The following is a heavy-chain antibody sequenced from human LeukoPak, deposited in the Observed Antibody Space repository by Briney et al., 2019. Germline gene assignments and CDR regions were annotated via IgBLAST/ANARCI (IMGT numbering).Heavy chain of an antibody. CDR2: IIPIFGTA. J-gene: IGHJ4*02. Sequence: SVKVSCKASGGTFSSYAISWVRQAPGQGLEWMGGIIPIFGTANYAQKFQGRVTITADESTSTAYMELSSLRSEDTAVYYCARSSYDYVWGSYRWTYDYWGQGTLVTVSS. V-gene: IGHV1-69*13. CDR3: ARSSYDYVWGSYRWTYDY. CDR1: GGTFSSYA. D-gene: IGHD3-16*02.